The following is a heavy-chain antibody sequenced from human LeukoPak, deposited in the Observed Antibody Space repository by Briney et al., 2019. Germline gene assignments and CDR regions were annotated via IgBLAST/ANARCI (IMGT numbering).Heavy chain of an antibody. V-gene: IGHV3-30*03. CDR1: GFTFSRYT. CDR2: ISYDGSNK. J-gene: IGHJ4*02. CDR3: APHIHYSYEY. D-gene: IGHD2-21*01. Sequence: GGSLRLSCAASGFTFSRYTMNWVCQAPGKGLEWVAVISYDGSNKYYADSVKGRFTISGDNSKNTLYLQMNSLRAEDTAVYYCAPHIHYSYEYWGRGTLVTVS.